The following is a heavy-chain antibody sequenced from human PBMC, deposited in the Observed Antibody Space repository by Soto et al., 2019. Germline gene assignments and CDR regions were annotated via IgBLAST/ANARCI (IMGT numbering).Heavy chain of an antibody. CDR1: GFTFSSYS. J-gene: IGHJ5*02. CDR2: ISSSSSYI. V-gene: IGHV3-21*01. Sequence: PGGSLRLSCAASGFTFSSYSMNWVRQAPGKGLEWVSSISSSSSYIYYADSVRGRFTISRDNAKNSLYLQMNSLRAEDTAVYYCARDPSLICGVAVNGFDPWGQGTLVTVSS. CDR3: ARDPSLICGVAVNGFDP. D-gene: IGHD3-3*01.